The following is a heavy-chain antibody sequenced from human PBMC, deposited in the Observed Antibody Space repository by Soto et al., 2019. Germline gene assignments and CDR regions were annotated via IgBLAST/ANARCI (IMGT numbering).Heavy chain of an antibody. D-gene: IGHD3-22*01. J-gene: IGHJ4*02. Sequence: SETLSLTCTVSGGSISSGGYYWSWIRQHPGKGLEWIGYIYYSGSTYYNPSLKSRVTISVDTSKNQFSLKLSSVTAADTAVYYCARESYYDSSGYCFFDYWGQGTLVTVSS. V-gene: IGHV4-31*03. CDR3: ARESYYDSSGYCFFDY. CDR1: GGSISSGGYY. CDR2: IYYSGST.